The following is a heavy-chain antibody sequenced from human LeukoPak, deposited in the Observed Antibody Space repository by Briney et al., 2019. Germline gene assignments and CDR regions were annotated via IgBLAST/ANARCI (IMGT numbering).Heavy chain of an antibody. CDR2: TYYRSKWYN. J-gene: IGHJ6*02. V-gene: IGHV6-1*01. Sequence: SQTLSLTCAISRDSGSSNSAAWNWIRQSPSRGLEWLGRTYYRSKWYNHYAVSVKSRITVNSDTSKNQFSLQLNSVTPEDTAAYYCARGYYAMDVWGQGTTVTVSS. CDR3: ARGYYAMDV. CDR1: RDSGSSNSAA.